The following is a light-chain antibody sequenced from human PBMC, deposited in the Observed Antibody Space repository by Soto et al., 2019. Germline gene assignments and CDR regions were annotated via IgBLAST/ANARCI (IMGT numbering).Light chain of an antibody. V-gene: IGLV2-23*01. CDR3: CSYAGSQA. Sequence: QSALTQPASVSGSPGQSITISCTGTSSDVGSSNLVSWYQQHPGKATKLMIYEGSKRPSGVSNRFSGSKSGNTASLTISGLQAEYEADSYCCSYAGSQAFGGGTKVTVL. J-gene: IGLJ3*02. CDR1: SSDVGSSNL. CDR2: EGS.